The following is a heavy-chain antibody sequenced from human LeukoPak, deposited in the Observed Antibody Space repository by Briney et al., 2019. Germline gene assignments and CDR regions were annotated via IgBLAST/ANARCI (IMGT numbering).Heavy chain of an antibody. V-gene: IGHV3-30*02. Sequence: GGSLRLSCAASGITFSRYGMHWVRQAPGKGLEWVTFIRYDGSIKYYADSVKGRLTISRDNAKNSLYLQMNSLRAEDTAVYYCARGWYPNYWGQGTLVTVSS. CDR1: GITFSRYG. CDR3: ARGWYPNY. J-gene: IGHJ4*02. D-gene: IGHD2-15*01. CDR2: IRYDGSIK.